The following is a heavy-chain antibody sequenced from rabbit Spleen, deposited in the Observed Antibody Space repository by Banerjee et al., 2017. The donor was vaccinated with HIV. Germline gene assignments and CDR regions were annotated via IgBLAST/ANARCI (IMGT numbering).Heavy chain of an antibody. CDR1: GFSFNSGYD. CDR3: ARAYIYGYVDLLYAFYYGMHL. V-gene: IGHV1S43*01. CDR2: IRASSGST. J-gene: IGHJ6*01. D-gene: IGHD6-1*01. Sequence: QSLEESGGGLVKPGASLTLTCKASGFSFNSGYDMCWVRQAPGKGLEWIACIRASSGSTYYASWVNGRFTISRSTSLNTVDLKMTSLTVADTATYFCARAYIYGYVDLLYAFYYGMHLWGPGTLVTVS.